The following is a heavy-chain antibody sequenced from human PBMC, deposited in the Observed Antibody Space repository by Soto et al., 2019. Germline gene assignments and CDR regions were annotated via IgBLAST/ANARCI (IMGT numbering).Heavy chain of an antibody. CDR2: ISYDGSNK. CDR3: AKVGGIAADAFDI. Sequence: PGGSLRLSCAASGLTFSSYGMHWVRQAPGKGLEWVAVISYDGSNKYYADSVKGRFTISRDNSKNTLYLQMNSLRAEDTAVYYCAKVGGIAADAFDIWGKGTMVTVSS. CDR1: GLTFSSYG. V-gene: IGHV3-30*18. D-gene: IGHD6-13*01. J-gene: IGHJ3*02.